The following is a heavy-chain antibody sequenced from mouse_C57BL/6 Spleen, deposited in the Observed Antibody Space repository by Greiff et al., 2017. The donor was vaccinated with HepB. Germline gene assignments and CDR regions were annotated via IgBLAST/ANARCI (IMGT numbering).Heavy chain of an antibody. D-gene: IGHD1-2*01. J-gene: IGHJ2*01. CDR2: FYPGSGSI. Sequence: QVQLKESGAELVKPGASVKLSCKASGYTFTEYTIHWVKQRSGQGLEWIGWFYPGSGSIKYNEKFKDKATLTADKSSSTVYMELSRLTSEDSAVYFCARHEEGITTARGYFDYWGQGTTLTVSS. V-gene: IGHV1-62-2*01. CDR1: GYTFTEYT. CDR3: ARHEEGITTARGYFDY.